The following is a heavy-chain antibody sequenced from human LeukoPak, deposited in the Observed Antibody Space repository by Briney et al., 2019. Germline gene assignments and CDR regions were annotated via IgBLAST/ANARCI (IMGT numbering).Heavy chain of an antibody. CDR1: GYTFSGYY. D-gene: IGHD6-13*01. Sequence: GASVKVSCKASGYTFSGYYTHWVRQAPGQGLEWMGWINPNSGGTNYAQKFQGRVTMTRDTSISTAYMELSRLRSDDTAVYYCARGYPLSTTAAGTYFQHWGQGTLVTVSS. CDR2: INPNSGGT. V-gene: IGHV1-2*02. J-gene: IGHJ1*01. CDR3: ARGYPLSTTAAGTYFQH.